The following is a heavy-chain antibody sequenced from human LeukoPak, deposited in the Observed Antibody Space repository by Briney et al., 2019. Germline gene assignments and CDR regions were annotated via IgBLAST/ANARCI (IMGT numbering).Heavy chain of an antibody. Sequence: GGSLRLSCVGSGFTFSSYSMSWVRQAPGKGLEWVSAISASGSSTYYADSVKGRFTISRDNSKNTLYLQMNSLRDDDTAIYSCAKNSVGGSYYPIDYWGQGTLVTVSS. V-gene: IGHV3-23*01. J-gene: IGHJ4*02. D-gene: IGHD1-26*01. CDR1: GFTFSSYS. CDR3: AKNSVGGSYYPIDY. CDR2: ISASGSST.